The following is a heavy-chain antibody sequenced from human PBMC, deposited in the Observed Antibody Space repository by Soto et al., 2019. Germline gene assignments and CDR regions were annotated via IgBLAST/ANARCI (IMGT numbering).Heavy chain of an antibody. J-gene: IGHJ6*02. CDR2: IRYDGSNI. CDR3: ALARYIVVVPAATARNKGMDV. D-gene: IGHD2-2*01. V-gene: IGHV3-30*02. CDR1: GIIFNGFG. Sequence: GGSLRLSCAASGIIFNGFGMHWVRQAPGKGLEWVAVIRYDGSNIYYADSVKGRFTISRDNSKNTLYLQMDSLRAEDTAVYYCALARYIVVVPAATARNKGMDVWGQGTTVTVSS.